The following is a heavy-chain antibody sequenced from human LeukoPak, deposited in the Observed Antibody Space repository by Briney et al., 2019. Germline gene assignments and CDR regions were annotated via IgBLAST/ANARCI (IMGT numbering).Heavy chain of an antibody. CDR2: IYTSGST. V-gene: IGHV4-61*02. D-gene: IGHD1-26*01. Sequence: SETLSLTCTVSGGSISSGSYYWSWIRQPAGKGLEWIGRIYTSGSTNYNPSLKSRVTISVDTSKNQFSLKLSSVTAADTAVYYCARGPSGIELARNYYYMDVWGKGTTVTVSS. CDR1: GGSISSGSYY. CDR3: ARGPSGIELARNYYYMDV. J-gene: IGHJ6*03.